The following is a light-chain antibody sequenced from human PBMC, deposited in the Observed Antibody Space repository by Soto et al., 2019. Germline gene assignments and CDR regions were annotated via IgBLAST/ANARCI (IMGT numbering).Light chain of an antibody. Sequence: EIVLTQSPATLSVSTEERATLSCRASQSVSSNLAWYQQKPGQAPRLLIYGASTRATGIPARFSGSGSGTEFTLSITSLQPDDFATYYCQQCCWHWTFGQGSMVDIK. CDR2: GAS. CDR3: QQCCWHWT. CDR1: QSVSSN. J-gene: IGKJ1*01. V-gene: IGKV3-15*01.